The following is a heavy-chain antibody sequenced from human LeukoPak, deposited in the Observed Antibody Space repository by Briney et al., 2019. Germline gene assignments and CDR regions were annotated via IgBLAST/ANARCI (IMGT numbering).Heavy chain of an antibody. CDR1: GFTFSNAW. Sequence: PGGSLRLSCAASGFTFSNAWMSWVRQAPGKGLEWVCCIKSKTDGGTTDYAAPVKGRFTISRDDSKNTLYLQMNSLKTEDTAVYYCTTDVGDHDFDYWGQGTLVTVSS. CDR2: IKSKTDGGTT. CDR3: TTDVGDHDFDY. J-gene: IGHJ4*02. V-gene: IGHV3-15*01. D-gene: IGHD4-17*01.